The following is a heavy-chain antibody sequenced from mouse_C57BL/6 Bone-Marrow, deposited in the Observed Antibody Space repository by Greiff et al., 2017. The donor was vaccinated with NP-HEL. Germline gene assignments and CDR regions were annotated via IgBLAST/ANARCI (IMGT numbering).Heavy chain of an antibody. CDR2: IHPSDSDT. D-gene: IGHD2-5*01. Sequence: VQLQHPGAELVKPGASVKVSCKASGYTFTSYWMHWVKQRPGQGLEWIGRIHPSDSDTNYNQKFKRKATLTVDKSSSTAYIQLSSLTSKDSAVYYCAIKNYSTHFDYWGQGTTLTVSS. CDR1: GYTFTSYW. J-gene: IGHJ2*01. CDR3: AIKNYSTHFDY. V-gene: IGHV1-74*01.